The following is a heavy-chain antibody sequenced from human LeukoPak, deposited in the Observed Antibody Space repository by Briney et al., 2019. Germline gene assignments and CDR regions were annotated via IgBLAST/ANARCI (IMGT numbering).Heavy chain of an antibody. D-gene: IGHD3-10*01. CDR1: GFTFSSYG. J-gene: IGHJ6*02. CDR3: AGVQKFRDNFYYYYGMDV. CDR2: IWYDGSNK. V-gene: IGHV3-33*01. Sequence: GGSLRLSCAASGFTFSSYGMHWVRQAPGKGLEWVAVIWYDGSNKYYADSVKGRFTISRDNSKNTLYLQMNSLRAEDTAVYYCAGVQKFRDNFYYYYGMDVWGQGTTVTVSS.